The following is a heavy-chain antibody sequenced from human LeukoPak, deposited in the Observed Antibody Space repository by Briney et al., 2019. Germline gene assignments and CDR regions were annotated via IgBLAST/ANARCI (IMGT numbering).Heavy chain of an antibody. V-gene: IGHV3-23*01. J-gene: IGHJ6*03. CDR1: GFTFSSLA. D-gene: IGHD3-22*01. CDR3: AKGTHSSDYSAPYKFYYMDV. Sequence: TGGSLRLSCVASGFTFSSLAMSWVRQAPGKGLEWVSGVSGSGVSTYYADSVKGRFTIFRDNIKNTLLLQMNSLRVEDTAVYYCAKGTHSSDYSAPYKFYYMDVWAKGTTVTVSS. CDR2: VSGSGVST.